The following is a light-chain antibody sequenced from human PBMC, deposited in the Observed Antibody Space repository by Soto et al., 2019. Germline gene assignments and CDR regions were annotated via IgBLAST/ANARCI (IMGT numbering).Light chain of an antibody. J-gene: IGKJ1*01. CDR2: DAS. CDR3: QQYSNYSPWT. CDR1: QTISNW. Sequence: IQMTQSPSTLSASVGDRVTITCRASQTISNWLAWYQQKPGKAPKLLIYDASSLQSGVQSRFSGSGSGTEFTLTSSSLQPDDFATYYCQQYSNYSPWTFGQGTKVEIK. V-gene: IGKV1-5*01.